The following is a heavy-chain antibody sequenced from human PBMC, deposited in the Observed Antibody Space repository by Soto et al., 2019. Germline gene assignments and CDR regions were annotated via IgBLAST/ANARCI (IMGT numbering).Heavy chain of an antibody. CDR1: GGSIRSYF. D-gene: IGHD6-13*01. J-gene: IGHJ6*02. CDR2: IYYGGST. Sequence: ASETLSLTCTVSGGSIRSYFWSWIRQPPGKGLEWIGYIYYGGSTNYNPSLKSRVTTSVDTSKNQFSLKLSSVTAADTAVYYCARDRVVTAAGDYYYYGMDVWGQGTTVTVSS. V-gene: IGHV4-59*01. CDR3: ARDRVVTAAGDYYYYGMDV.